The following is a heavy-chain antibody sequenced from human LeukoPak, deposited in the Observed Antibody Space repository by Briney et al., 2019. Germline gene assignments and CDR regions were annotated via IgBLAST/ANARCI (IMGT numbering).Heavy chain of an antibody. CDR1: GFTFSSYA. V-gene: IGHV3-30*04. CDR2: ISYDGSNK. CDR3: ARDYRAFDI. J-gene: IGHJ3*02. D-gene: IGHD3-16*02. Sequence: PGRSLRLSCAASGFTFSSYAMHWVRQAPGKGLEWVAVISYDGSNKYYADSVKGRFTISRDNAKNTLYLQMNSLRAEDTAVYYCARDYRAFDIWGQGTMVSVSS.